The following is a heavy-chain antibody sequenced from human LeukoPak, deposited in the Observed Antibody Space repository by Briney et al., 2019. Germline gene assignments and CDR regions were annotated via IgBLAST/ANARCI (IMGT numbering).Heavy chain of an antibody. J-gene: IGHJ6*02. D-gene: IGHD2/OR15-2a*01. V-gene: IGHV3-23*01. CDR2: ISGSGGTI. Sequence: HPGGSLRLSCAASGFTFSSYAMSWVRQAPGKGLEWVSAISGSGGTIYYADSVKGRFTISRDNSKNTLYLQMNSLRAEDTAVYYCAKFDIVIKYGMDVWGQGTTVTVSS. CDR3: AKFDIVIKYGMDV. CDR1: GFTFSSYA.